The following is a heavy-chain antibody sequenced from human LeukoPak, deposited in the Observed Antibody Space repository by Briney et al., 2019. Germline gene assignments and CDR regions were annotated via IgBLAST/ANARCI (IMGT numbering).Heavy chain of an antibody. V-gene: IGHV3-23*01. J-gene: IGHJ4*02. CDR3: AKDPQQQLVNY. D-gene: IGHD6-13*01. CDR2: ISGSGGST. Sequence: GGSLRLSCAASGFTFSTYALSWVRQAPGKGPEWVSGISGSGGSTYYADSVKGRFTISRDNSKNTLFLQMTSLRVEDTAVYYCAKDPQQQLVNYWGQGTLVTVSS. CDR1: GFTFSTYA.